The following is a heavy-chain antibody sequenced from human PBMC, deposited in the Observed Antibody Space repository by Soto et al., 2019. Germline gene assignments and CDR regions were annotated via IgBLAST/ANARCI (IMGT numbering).Heavy chain of an antibody. CDR1: GYSFTNYG. Sequence: QDQLVQSGAEVKKPGASVTVSCKASGYSFTNYGITWVRQAPGQGLAWMGWISGFNGNTHYAQKIQGRVTMTTDASTSTAYMELRSLRAYDTAVYYCARDRGVAPPVAGNTHYYYYMDVWGKGTTVTVSS. CDR3: ARDRGVAPPVAGNTHYYYYMDV. V-gene: IGHV1-18*01. D-gene: IGHD6-19*01. CDR2: ISGFNGNT. J-gene: IGHJ6*03.